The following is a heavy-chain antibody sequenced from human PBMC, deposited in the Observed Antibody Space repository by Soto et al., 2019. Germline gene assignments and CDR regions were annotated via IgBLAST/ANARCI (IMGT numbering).Heavy chain of an antibody. CDR1: SGSISNGGYY. J-gene: IGHJ5*02. Sequence: QVQLQESGPGLVKPSQTLSLTCTVSSGSISNGGYYWNWIRQHPGKGLEWIGYIYYSGSTYYNPSLKCRVTISVDTSKNQFSLKLSSVTAADTAVYYCARGGFYDILTPPHWFDPWGQGTLVTVSS. CDR3: ARGGFYDILTPPHWFDP. CDR2: IYYSGST. D-gene: IGHD3-9*01. V-gene: IGHV4-31*03.